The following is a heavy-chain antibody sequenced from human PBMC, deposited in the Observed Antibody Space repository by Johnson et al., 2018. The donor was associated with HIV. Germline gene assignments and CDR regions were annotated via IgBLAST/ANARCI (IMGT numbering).Heavy chain of an antibody. CDR1: GFTVSSNY. J-gene: IGHJ3*02. CDR2: IGTAGDT. V-gene: IGHV3-13*01. Sequence: VQLVESGGGLIQPGGSLRLSCAASGFTVSSNYMSWVRQATGKGLEWVSAIGTAGDTYYPGSVKGRFTISRENAKNSLYLQMNSLRAGDTAVYYCARAGSSGWSNDAFDIWGQGTMVTVSS. D-gene: IGHD6-19*01. CDR3: ARAGSSGWSNDAFDI.